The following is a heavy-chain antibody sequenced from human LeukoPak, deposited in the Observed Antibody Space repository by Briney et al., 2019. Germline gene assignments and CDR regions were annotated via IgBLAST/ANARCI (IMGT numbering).Heavy chain of an antibody. Sequence: ASEKLSCTASGYTFTSYGISWVRQAPGHGLEWMGWIRAYNGNTKYAQKLQGRVTMTTDTPTSTAYMELRRLRSDDTGVYYCARGSYSMPDYWGQGTLVTVSS. CDR2: IRAYNGNT. D-gene: IGHD6-13*01. CDR1: GYTFTSYG. J-gene: IGHJ4*02. V-gene: IGHV1-18*01. CDR3: ARGSYSMPDY.